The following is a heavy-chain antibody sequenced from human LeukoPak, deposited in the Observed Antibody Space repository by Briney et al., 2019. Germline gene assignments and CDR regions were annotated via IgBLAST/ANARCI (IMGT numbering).Heavy chain of an antibody. J-gene: IGHJ4*02. Sequence: PGGSLRLPCAASGFTFSIYGMYWVRQAPGKGLEWVASIRYGGSDKYYADSVKGRFTISRDNSKNTLYLQMNSLRAEDTAVYYCARDSSSWYSVYYFDYWGQGTLVTVSS. V-gene: IGHV3-30*02. CDR3: ARDSSSWYSVYYFDY. D-gene: IGHD6-13*01. CDR2: IRYGGSDK. CDR1: GFTFSIYG.